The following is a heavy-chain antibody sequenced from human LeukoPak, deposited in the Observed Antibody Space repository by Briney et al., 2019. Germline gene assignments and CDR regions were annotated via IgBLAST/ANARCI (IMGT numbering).Heavy chain of an antibody. Sequence: GGSLRLSCAASGFTFSSYEMNWVRQAPGKGLEWVSYISSSGSTIYYADSVEGRFTISRDNAKNSLYLQMNSLRAEDTAVYYCARDRGRSSGPEDAFDIWGQGTMVTVSS. CDR3: ARDRGRSSGPEDAFDI. CDR2: ISSSGSTI. V-gene: IGHV3-48*03. CDR1: GFTFSSYE. D-gene: IGHD6-19*01. J-gene: IGHJ3*02.